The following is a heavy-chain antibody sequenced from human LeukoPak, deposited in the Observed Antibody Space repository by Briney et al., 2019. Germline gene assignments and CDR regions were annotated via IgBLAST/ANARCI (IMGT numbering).Heavy chain of an antibody. D-gene: IGHD3-10*01. V-gene: IGHV4-39*07. J-gene: IGHJ4*02. CDR1: GGSISSSSYY. Sequence: SETLSLTCTVSGGSISSSSYYWGWIRQPPGKGLEWIGSIYYSGSTYYNPSFKSRVTISVDTSKNQFSLKLSSVTAADTAVYYCARAVYGSGKYYFDYWGQGTLVTVSS. CDR3: ARAVYGSGKYYFDY. CDR2: IYYSGST.